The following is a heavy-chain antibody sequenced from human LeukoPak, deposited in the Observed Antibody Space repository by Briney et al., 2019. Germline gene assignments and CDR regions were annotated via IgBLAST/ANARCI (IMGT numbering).Heavy chain of an antibody. CDR3: TTDSPISCGGDCYTTS. J-gene: IGHJ5*02. D-gene: IGHD2-21*02. CDR2: IKRKTDGGTA. V-gene: IGHV3-15*01. CDR1: GFTFSYAW. Sequence: GGSLRLSCAASGFTFSYAWMTWVRQAPGKGLEWVGRIKRKTDGGTADYAAPAKGSFTISRDDSNETRYQHMDSLKAEDTGVYYCTTDSPISCGGDCYTTSWGQGTLVSVSS.